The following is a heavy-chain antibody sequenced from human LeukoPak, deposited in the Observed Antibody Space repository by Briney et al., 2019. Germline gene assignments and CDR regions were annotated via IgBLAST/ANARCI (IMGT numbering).Heavy chain of an antibody. Sequence: SVKVSCKASGGTFSSYAISWVRQAPGQGLEWMGGIIPIFGTANYAQKFQGRVTITTDESTSTAYMELSSLRSEDTAVYYCARLTTVTSYMDVWGKGTTVTVSS. D-gene: IGHD4-11*01. V-gene: IGHV1-69*05. CDR1: GGTFSSYA. J-gene: IGHJ6*03. CDR3: ARLTTVTSYMDV. CDR2: IIPIFGTA.